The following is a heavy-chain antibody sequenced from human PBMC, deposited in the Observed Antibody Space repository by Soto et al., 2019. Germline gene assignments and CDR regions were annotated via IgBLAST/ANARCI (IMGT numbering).Heavy chain of an antibody. V-gene: IGHV1-46*01. Sequence: ASLRVACKASGYTFTSYYMHWVRQAPGQGLEWMGIINPSGGSTSYAQKFQGRVTMTRDTSTSTVYMELSSLRSEDTAVYYCARGRCSGGSCYSGFWHWGQGTLVTVSS. CDR1: GYTFTSYY. CDR2: INPSGGST. J-gene: IGHJ4*02. D-gene: IGHD2-15*01. CDR3: ARGRCSGGSCYSGFWH.